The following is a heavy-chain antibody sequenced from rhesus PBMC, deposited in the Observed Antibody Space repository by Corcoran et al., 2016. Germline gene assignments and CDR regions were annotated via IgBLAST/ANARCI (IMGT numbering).Heavy chain of an antibody. CDR1: GGSISNNY. CDR2: IYGSGSST. CDR3: ASNYGSSYGVSRYY. J-gene: IGHJ4*01. D-gene: IGHD4-29*01. V-gene: IGHV4S11*01. Sequence: QLQLQESGPGLVKPSETLSLTCAVSGGSISNNYWNWIRQPPGKGLEWIGYIYGSGSSTNYNPSLKSRVTLSVDTSKNQLSLKLSSVTAADTAVYYCASNYGSSYGVSRYYWGQGVLVTVSS.